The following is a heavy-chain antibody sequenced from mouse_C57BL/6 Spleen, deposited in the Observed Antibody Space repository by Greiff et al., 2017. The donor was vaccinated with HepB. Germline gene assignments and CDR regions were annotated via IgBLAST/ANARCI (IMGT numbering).Heavy chain of an antibody. CDR3: TSSSFFYFDY. D-gene: IGHD1-1*01. J-gene: IGHJ2*01. CDR1: GFTFSNYW. CDR2: IRLKSDNYAT. Sequence: EVHLVESGGGLVQPGGSMKLSCVASGFTFSNYWMNWVRQSPEKGLEWVAQIRLKSDNYATHYAESVKGRFTISRDDSKSSVYLQMNNVRAEDTGIYYCTSSSFFYFDYWGQGTTLTVSS. V-gene: IGHV6-3*01.